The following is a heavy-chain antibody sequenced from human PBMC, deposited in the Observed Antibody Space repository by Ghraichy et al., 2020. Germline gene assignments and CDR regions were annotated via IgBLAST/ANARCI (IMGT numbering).Heavy chain of an antibody. D-gene: IGHD6-19*01. V-gene: IGHV3-30-3*01. J-gene: IGHJ4*02. CDR2: ITFDRNNQ. Sequence: QGGRGAAGKGLEWVGDITFDRNNQYYADSVKGRFTISRDDSKNTLYLQMNSLRPEDTAMYYCARGDSSGWYVYWGQGTLVTVSS. CDR3: ARGDSSGWYVY.